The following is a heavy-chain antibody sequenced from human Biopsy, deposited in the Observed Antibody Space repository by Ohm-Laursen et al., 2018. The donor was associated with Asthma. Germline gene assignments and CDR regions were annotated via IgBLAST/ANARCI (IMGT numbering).Heavy chain of an antibody. CDR1: GGTFSNFA. CDR2: IMTAFGTT. V-gene: IGHV1-69*13. CDR3: ARCQVGYSSGWSLLLKKIYYSGMDV. Sequence: SVKVSCKVPGGTFSNFAISWVRQAPGQGLEWLGGIMTAFGTTNYAQKFQGRVTITADESTSTAYMEVTSLRSEDTAIYYCARCQVGYSSGWSLLLKKIYYSGMDVWGQGTAVTVSS. J-gene: IGHJ6*02. D-gene: IGHD6-19*01.